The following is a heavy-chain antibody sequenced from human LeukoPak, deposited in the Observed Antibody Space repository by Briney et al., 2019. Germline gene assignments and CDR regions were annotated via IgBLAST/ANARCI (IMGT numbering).Heavy chain of an antibody. CDR2: INHSGST. V-gene: IGHV4-34*01. D-gene: IGHD3-10*01. CDR1: GGSFSGYY. J-gene: IGHJ4*02. Sequence: SETLSLTCAVYGGSFSGYYWSWIRQPPGKGLEWIGEINHSGSTNYNPSLKSRVTISVDTSKNQVSMKLRSVTAADTAVYYCARTPPSYYYGSGTIWYFDYWGQGTLVTVSS. CDR3: ARTPPSYYYGSGTIWYFDY.